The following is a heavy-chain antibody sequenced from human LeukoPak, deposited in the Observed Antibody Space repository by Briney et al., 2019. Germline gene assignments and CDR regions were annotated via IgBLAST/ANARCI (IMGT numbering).Heavy chain of an antibody. Sequence: VASVKVSCKASGYTFTTYHLHWVRQAPGQGLEWMGRINPNSGDTNYAQKFQGRVTMTTDTSISTAYMDLSGLRSDDTAMYYCAREIRRGAGDWFYPWGQGTLVTVSS. V-gene: IGHV1-2*06. CDR3: AREIRRGAGDWFYP. D-gene: IGHD1-26*01. CDR1: GYTFTTYH. CDR2: INPNSGDT. J-gene: IGHJ5*02.